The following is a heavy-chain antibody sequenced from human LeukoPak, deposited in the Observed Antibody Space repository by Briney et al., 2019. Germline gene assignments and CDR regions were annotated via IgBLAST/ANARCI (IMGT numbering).Heavy chain of an antibody. D-gene: IGHD4-23*01. Sequence: SETLSLTCAVHGGSFSGYYWSWIRQPPGKGLEWVGEINNSGSTNYNPSLKSRITKSVDTSKNQFSLKLSAVTAADTAVYYCARAQEYDGTLMDVWGKGTTVTISS. CDR1: GGSFSGYY. CDR3: ARAQEYDGTLMDV. V-gene: IGHV4-34*01. J-gene: IGHJ6*03. CDR2: INNSGST.